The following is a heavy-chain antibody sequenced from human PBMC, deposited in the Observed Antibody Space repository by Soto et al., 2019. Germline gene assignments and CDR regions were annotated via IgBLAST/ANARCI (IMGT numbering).Heavy chain of an antibody. CDR1: GFTLSNYW. CDR2: INTDGSTT. V-gene: IGHV3-74*03. CDR3: VRIRRGDGSTFRY. Sequence: EVQLVESGGVSVQPGGSLRLSCTASGFTLSNYWMHWVRQAPGKGLVWVSRINTDGSTTTYADSVKGRFTISRDNAKNTLYLQMNSLGVEDTALYYCVRIRRGDGSTFRYWGQGTLVTVSS. D-gene: IGHD3-10*01. J-gene: IGHJ4*02.